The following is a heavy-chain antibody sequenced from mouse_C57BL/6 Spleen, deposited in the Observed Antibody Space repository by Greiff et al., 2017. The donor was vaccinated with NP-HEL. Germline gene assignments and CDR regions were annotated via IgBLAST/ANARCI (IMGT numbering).Heavy chain of an antibody. D-gene: IGHD2-2*01. CDR1: GYTFTSYW. CDR2: IHPNSGST. V-gene: IGHV1-64*01. CDR3: ARSYGYGYAMDY. J-gene: IGHJ4*01. Sequence: QVQLQQPGAELVKPGASVKLSCKASGYTFTSYWMHWVKQRPGQGLEWIGMIHPNSGSTNYNEKFKSKATLTVDKSSSTAYMQLSSLTSEDSAVYYCARSYGYGYAMDYWGHETSVTVSS.